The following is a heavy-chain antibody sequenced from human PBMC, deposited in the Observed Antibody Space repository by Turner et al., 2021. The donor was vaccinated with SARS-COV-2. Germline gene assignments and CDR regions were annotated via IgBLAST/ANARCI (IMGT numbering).Heavy chain of an antibody. CDR1: ADSINSYY. J-gene: IGHJ5*02. D-gene: IGHD3-10*01. Sequence: QVQLQESGPGLVKPSETLSPHCTVSADSINSYYWSWIRQSPGKGLEWIGYIFYSGSTNDNPSLNSRVTISVDTSKNQLSLHLTSVTAADTAIYFCARGAYASGTLNRVDAWGQGTLVTVSS. V-gene: IGHV4-59*01. CDR3: ARGAYASGTLNRVDA. CDR2: IFYSGST.